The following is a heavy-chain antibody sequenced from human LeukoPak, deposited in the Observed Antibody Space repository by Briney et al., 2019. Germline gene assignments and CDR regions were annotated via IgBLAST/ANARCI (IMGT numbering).Heavy chain of an antibody. CDR3: AKDISLRGRDGNGYYYDY. J-gene: IGHJ4*02. D-gene: IGHD3-22*01. CDR1: GFSFDDYA. V-gene: IGHV3-43D*03. CDR2: ISWDGTRP. Sequence: QLVESGGAVVQPGGSLRLSCAASGFSFDDYAMHWVRQTPGKGLEWVSLISWDGTRPYYPDSVKGRFTISRDNSKKSLYLQMNSLRTEDTALYYCAKDISLRGRDGNGYYYDYWGQGTLVTVSS.